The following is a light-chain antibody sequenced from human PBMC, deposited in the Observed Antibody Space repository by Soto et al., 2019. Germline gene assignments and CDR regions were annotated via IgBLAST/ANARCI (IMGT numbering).Light chain of an antibody. CDR3: CSYAGTNTFAV. V-gene: IGLV2-23*03. J-gene: IGLJ3*02. CDR2: EGS. CDR1: SSDVGSYNL. Sequence: QAVVTQPASVSGSPGQSITISCTGTSSDVGSYNLVSWYQQYPGKAPKLMIYEGSERPSGVSNRFSGSKSGNTASLTISGLQAEDEADYYCCSYAGTNTFAVFGGGTKVTVL.